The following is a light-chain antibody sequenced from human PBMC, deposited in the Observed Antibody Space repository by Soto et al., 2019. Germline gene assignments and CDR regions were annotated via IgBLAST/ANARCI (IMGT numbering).Light chain of an antibody. Sequence: QSVLTQPASVSGSPGQSITISCTGTSSDVGDYPYVSWYQQHPGKVPKLIIYEVTNRPSGVTSRFSGSKSENTASLTISGLQAEDEADYYCSSYSATNTLVFGSGTQLTVL. V-gene: IGLV2-14*01. J-gene: IGLJ7*01. CDR3: SSYSATNTLV. CDR1: SSDVGDYPY. CDR2: EVT.